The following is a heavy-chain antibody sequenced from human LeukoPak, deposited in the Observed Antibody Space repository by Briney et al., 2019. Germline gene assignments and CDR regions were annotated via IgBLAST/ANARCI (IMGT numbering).Heavy chain of an antibody. CDR2: INPNSGGT. CDR1: GYTFTGYY. Sequence: ASVKVSCKASGYTFTGYYMHWVRQAPGPGMEWMGWINPNSGGTNYAQKFQGRVTMNRDTSISTAYMELSRLRSDDTAVYYCATGDLVVWLDLFDYWGQGTLVTVSS. J-gene: IGHJ4*02. CDR3: ATGDLVVWLDLFDY. D-gene: IGHD2-15*01. V-gene: IGHV1-2*02.